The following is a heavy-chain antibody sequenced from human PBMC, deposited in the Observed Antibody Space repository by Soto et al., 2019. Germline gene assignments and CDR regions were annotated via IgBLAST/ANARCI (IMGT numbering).Heavy chain of an antibody. J-gene: IGHJ6*03. CDR2: ISGSGGST. Sequence: EVQLLESGGGLVQPGGSLRLSCAASGFTFSSYAMSWVRQAPGKGLEWVSAISGSGGSTYYADSVKGRFTISRDNSKNRLYLQMNSLRAEDTAVYYCAKDRVTYSSSSEYMDVWGKGRTVTVYS. D-gene: IGHD6-6*01. CDR3: AKDRVTYSSSSEYMDV. CDR1: GFTFSSYA. V-gene: IGHV3-23*01.